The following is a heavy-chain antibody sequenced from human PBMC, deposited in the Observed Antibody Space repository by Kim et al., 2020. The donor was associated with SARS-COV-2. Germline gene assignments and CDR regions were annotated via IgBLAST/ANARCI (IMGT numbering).Heavy chain of an antibody. CDR3: ARGPRWFGALDY. J-gene: IGHJ4*02. V-gene: IGHV4-34*01. Sequence: SETLSLTCAVYGGSFSGYYWSWIRQPPGKGLEWIGEINHSGSTNYNPSLKSRVTISVDTSKNQFSLKLSSVTAADTAVYYCARGPRWFGALDYWGQGTLVTVSS. CDR1: GGSFSGYY. D-gene: IGHD3-10*01. CDR2: INHSGST.